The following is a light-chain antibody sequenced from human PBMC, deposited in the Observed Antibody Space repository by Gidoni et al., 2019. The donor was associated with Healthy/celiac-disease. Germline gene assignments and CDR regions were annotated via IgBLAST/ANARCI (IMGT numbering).Light chain of an antibody. J-gene: IGLJ2*01. CDR1: KLGDKY. CDR3: QAWDSSTAV. V-gene: IGLV3-1*01. Sequence: SYELTQPPSVSVSPGPTASITCSGDKLGDKYACWYQQKPGQSPVLVIYQDSKRPSGIPARFSGSNSGNTATLTISGTQAMEEADYYCQAWDSSTAVFGGGTKLTVL. CDR2: QDS.